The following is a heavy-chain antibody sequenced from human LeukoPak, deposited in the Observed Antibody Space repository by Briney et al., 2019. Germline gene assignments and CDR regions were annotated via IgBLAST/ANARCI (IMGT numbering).Heavy chain of an antibody. V-gene: IGHV1-18*01. CDR1: GYTFTSYG. J-gene: IGHJ6*02. D-gene: IGHD2-2*01. CDR2: ISAYNGNT. CDR3: ARDLGLGYCSSTSCYLGYYYYGMDV. Sequence: GASAKVSCKASGYTFTSYGISWVRQAPGQGLEWMGWISAYNGNTNYAQKLQGRVTMTTDTSTSTAYMELRSLRSDDTAVYYCARDLGLGYCSSTSCYLGYYYYGMDVWGQGTTVTVSS.